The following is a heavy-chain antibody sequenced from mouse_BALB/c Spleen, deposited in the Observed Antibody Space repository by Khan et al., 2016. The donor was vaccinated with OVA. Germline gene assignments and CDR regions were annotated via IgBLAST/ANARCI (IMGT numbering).Heavy chain of an antibody. CDR1: GFSLTSYG. CDR3: GKGFLVRDFED. Sequence: QVQLKESGPGLVAPSQSLSITCTFSGFSLTSYGVSWVRQPPGKGLEWLGVIWGDGSTNYHSALISRLNFTKDNSNSQLFLLLNSLLPDDTSTYYCGKGFLVRDFEDWGAGNTVTVAS. V-gene: IGHV2-3*01. J-gene: IGHJ1*01. D-gene: IGHD2-5*01. CDR2: IWGDGST.